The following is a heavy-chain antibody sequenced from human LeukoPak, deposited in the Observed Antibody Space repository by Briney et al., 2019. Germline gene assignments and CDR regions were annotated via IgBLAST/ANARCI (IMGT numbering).Heavy chain of an antibody. J-gene: IGHJ4*02. CDR1: GGSFSGYY. D-gene: IGHD1-7*01. CDR3: ARVLLAGTTDY. Sequence: SETLSLTCAVYGGSFSGYYWSWIRQPPGKGLEWIGEINHSGSTNYNPSLKSRVTISVDTSKNQFSLKLSSVTAADTAVYYCARVLLAGTTDYWGQGTLVTVSS. CDR2: INHSGST. V-gene: IGHV4-34*01.